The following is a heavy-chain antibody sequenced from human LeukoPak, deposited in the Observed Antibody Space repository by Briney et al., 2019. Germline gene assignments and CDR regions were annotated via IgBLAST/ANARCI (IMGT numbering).Heavy chain of an antibody. V-gene: IGHV4-30-4*08. CDR2: IYYSGST. CDR3: ARRITMVRGAVTPFDY. J-gene: IGHJ4*02. D-gene: IGHD3-10*01. CDR1: GGSISSGDYY. Sequence: SETLSLTCTVSGGSISSGDYYWSWIRQPPGKGLEWIGYIYYSGSTYYNPSLRSRVTISVDTSKNQFSLKLSSVTAADTAVYYCARRITMVRGAVTPFDYWGQGTLVTVSS.